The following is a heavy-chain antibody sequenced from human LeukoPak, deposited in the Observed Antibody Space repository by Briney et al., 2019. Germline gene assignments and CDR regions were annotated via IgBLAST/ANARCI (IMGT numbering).Heavy chain of an antibody. CDR2: IKQDGSEK. J-gene: IGHJ4*02. V-gene: IGHV3-7*01. D-gene: IGHD3-22*01. Sequence: TGGSLRLSCAASGFTFSSYWMSWVRQAPGKGLEWVANIKQDGSEKYYVDSVKGRFTISRDNAKNSLYLQMNSLRAEDTAVYYCAREQGFRDYYHSSGVFDYWGQGTLVTVSS. CDR3: AREQGFRDYYHSSGVFDY. CDR1: GFTFSSYW.